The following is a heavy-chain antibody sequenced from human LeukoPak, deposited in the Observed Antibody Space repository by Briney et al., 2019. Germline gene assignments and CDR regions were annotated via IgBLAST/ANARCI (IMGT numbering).Heavy chain of an antibody. Sequence: SETLSLTCTVSGGSVSSGSYYWRWLRQPPGKGLEWIGYIYYSGSTNYNPSLKSRVTISVDTSKNQFSLKLSSVTAADTAVYYCARELLWFGEHWFDPWGQGTLVTVSS. V-gene: IGHV4-61*01. D-gene: IGHD3-10*01. J-gene: IGHJ5*02. CDR3: ARELLWFGEHWFDP. CDR2: IYYSGST. CDR1: GGSVSSGSYY.